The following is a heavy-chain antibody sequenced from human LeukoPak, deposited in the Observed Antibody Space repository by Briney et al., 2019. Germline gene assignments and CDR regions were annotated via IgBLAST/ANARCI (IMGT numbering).Heavy chain of an antibody. CDR2: ISSSGSTI. CDR3: ARGWYYDSSGYQDYFDY. V-gene: IGHV3-48*03. J-gene: IGHJ4*02. D-gene: IGHD3-22*01. CDR1: GFTFCSYE. Sequence: PGGSLRLSCAASGFTFCSYEMNWVRQAPGKGLEWVSYISSSGSTIYYADSVKGRFTISRDNAKNSLYLQMNSLRAEDTAVYYCARGWYYDSSGYQDYFDYWGQGTLVTVSS.